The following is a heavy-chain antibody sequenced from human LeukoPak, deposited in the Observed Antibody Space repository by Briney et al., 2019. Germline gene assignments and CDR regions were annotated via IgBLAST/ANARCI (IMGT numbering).Heavy chain of an antibody. J-gene: IGHJ4*02. CDR2: ISAYNGNT. Sequence: GASVKVSCKASGYTFTSYGISWVQQAPGQGLEWMGWISAYNGNTNYAQKLQGRVTMTTDTSTSTAYMELRSLRSDDTAVYYCARVRNDYVWGSYRYTYYFDYWGQGTLVTVSS. D-gene: IGHD3-16*02. V-gene: IGHV1-18*01. CDR1: GYTFTSYG. CDR3: ARVRNDYVWGSYRYTYYFDY.